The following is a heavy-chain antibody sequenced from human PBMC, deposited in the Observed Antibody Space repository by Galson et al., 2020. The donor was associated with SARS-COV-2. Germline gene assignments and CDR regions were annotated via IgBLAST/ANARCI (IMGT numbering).Heavy chain of an antibody. CDR2: IVGSGLYD. Sequence: GESLKISCAASGFTFSNFAMSWVRQAPGKGLEWVSGIVGSGLYDFYADSVKGRFTISRDNYKNTVSLQMSSLRADDTALYYCYTVGAWGQGTLVTVSS. D-gene: IGHD1-26*01. CDR1: GFTFSNFA. CDR3: YTVGA. V-gene: IGHV3-23*01. J-gene: IGHJ5*02.